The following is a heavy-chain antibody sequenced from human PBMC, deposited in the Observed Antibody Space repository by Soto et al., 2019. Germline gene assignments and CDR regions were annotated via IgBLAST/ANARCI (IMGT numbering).Heavy chain of an antibody. D-gene: IGHD6-19*01. V-gene: IGHV3-33*01. CDR1: GFTFSSYG. Sequence: GGSLRLSCAASGFTFSSYGMHWVRQAPGKGLEWVAVIWYDGSNKYYADSVKGRFTISRDNSKNTLYLQMNSLRAEDTAVYYCARPLRGYSSGWNLFQHWGQGTLVTVSS. CDR3: ARPLRGYSSGWNLFQH. J-gene: IGHJ1*01. CDR2: IWYDGSNK.